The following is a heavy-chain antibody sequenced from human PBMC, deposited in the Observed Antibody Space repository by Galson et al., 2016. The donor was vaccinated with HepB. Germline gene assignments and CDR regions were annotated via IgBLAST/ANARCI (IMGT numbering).Heavy chain of an antibody. V-gene: IGHV3-53*01. Sequence: SLRLSCAASGFIVSTNHVTWVRQAPGKGLEWVSLVDDGGTTFYADSVKGRFTMSRDNSTHTPSLQMNNLRATDTAVYFCVRGLFEKWGQGTLVTVSS. CDR2: VDDGGTT. CDR1: GFIVSTNH. CDR3: VRGLFEK. J-gene: IGHJ4*02.